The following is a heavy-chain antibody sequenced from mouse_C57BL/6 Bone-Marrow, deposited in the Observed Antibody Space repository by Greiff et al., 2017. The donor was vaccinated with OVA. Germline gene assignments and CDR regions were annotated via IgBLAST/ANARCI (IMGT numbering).Heavy chain of an antibody. J-gene: IGHJ1*03. CDR3: ERVRPYYGSTLWYFDV. V-gene: IGHV1-82*01. D-gene: IGHD1-1*01. CDR2: IYPGDGDT. Sequence: QVQLQQSGPELVKPGASVKISCKASGYAFSSSWMNWVKQRPGKGLEWIGRIYPGDGDTNYNGTFKGTATLTADKSSSTAYMQLSSLTSEDSAVDFCERVRPYYGSTLWYFDVWGTGTTVTVSS. CDR1: GYAFSSSW.